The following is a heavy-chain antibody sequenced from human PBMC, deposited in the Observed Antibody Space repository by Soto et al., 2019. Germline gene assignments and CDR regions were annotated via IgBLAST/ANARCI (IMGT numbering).Heavy chain of an antibody. CDR1: GYTFTSYG. V-gene: IGHV1-18*01. J-gene: IGHJ3*02. CDR2: ISAYNGNT. D-gene: IGHD2-2*01. Sequence: GASVKVSCKASGYTFTSYGISWVRQAPGQGLEWMGWISAYNGNTNYAQKLQGRVTMTTDISTSTAYMELRSLRSDDTAVYYCARDHGIVVVPAAMLPNAFDIWGQGTMVTVSS. CDR3: ARDHGIVVVPAAMLPNAFDI.